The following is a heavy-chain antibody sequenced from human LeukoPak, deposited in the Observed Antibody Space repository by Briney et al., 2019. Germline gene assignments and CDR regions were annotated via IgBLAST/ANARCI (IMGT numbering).Heavy chain of an antibody. Sequence: GGSLRLSCAASGFTFSDYYMSWIRQAPGKGLEWVSTLSGSGGGTYYADSVKGRFTISRDNSKNTLYLQMNSLRAEDTAVYYCAKGCGGDCYSGYFQHWGQGTLVTVSS. CDR1: GFTFSDYY. V-gene: IGHV3-23*01. D-gene: IGHD2-21*01. CDR2: LSGSGGGT. J-gene: IGHJ1*01. CDR3: AKGCGGDCYSGYFQH.